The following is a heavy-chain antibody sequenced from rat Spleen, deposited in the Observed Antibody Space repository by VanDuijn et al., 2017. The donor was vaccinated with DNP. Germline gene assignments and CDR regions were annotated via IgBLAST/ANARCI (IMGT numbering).Heavy chain of an antibody. D-gene: IGHD1-12*02. Sequence: EVQLVESGGGLVQPGRSLKLSCAASGFTFSNYDMAWVRQAPTKGLEWVASISPSGGNTFYRDSVKGRFTISRDNAKSALYLQMDSLRSEETATYYCASSMGTYYPYSFDYWGQGVVVTVSS. CDR1: GFTFSNYD. CDR3: ASSMGTYYPYSFDY. CDR2: ISPSGGNT. V-gene: IGHV5S11*01. J-gene: IGHJ2*01.